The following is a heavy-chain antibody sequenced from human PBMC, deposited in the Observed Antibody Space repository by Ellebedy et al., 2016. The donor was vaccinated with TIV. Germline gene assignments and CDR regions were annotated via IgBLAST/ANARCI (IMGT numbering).Heavy chain of an antibody. D-gene: IGHD3-3*01. Sequence: GESLKISCAASGFTFSSYAMHWVRQAPGKGLEWVAVISYDGSNKYYADSVKGRFTISRDNSKNTLYLQMNSLRAEDTAVYYCARDNLEWLVSCYFDYWGQGTLVTVSS. CDR3: ARDNLEWLVSCYFDY. CDR1: GFTFSSYA. V-gene: IGHV3-30-3*01. J-gene: IGHJ4*02. CDR2: ISYDGSNK.